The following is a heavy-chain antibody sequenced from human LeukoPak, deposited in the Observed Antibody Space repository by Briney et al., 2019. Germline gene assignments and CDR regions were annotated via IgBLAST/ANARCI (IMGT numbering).Heavy chain of an antibody. CDR3: TAGTGRSDFDY. D-gene: IGHD3/OR15-3a*01. V-gene: IGHV3-15*01. J-gene: IGHJ4*02. Sequence: PGEPLRLSCAASGFTFSNAWMSWVRQAPGRGLEWVGRIKRKGDDGTIDYAAPVKGRLSISRDDSKNTLYLQMNSLKSEDTAVYYCTAGTGRSDFDYWGQGTLVTVSS. CDR1: GFTFSNAW. CDR2: IKRKGDDGTI.